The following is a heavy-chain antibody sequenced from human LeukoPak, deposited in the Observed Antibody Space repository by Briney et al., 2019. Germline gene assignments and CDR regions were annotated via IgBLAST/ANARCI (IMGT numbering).Heavy chain of an antibody. D-gene: IGHD2-21*02. V-gene: IGHV3-30*04. CDR2: ISYDGSNK. J-gene: IGHJ3*02. CDR1: GFTFSSYA. Sequence: GGSLRLSCAASGFTFSSYAMHWVRQAPGKGLEWVAVISYDGSNKYYADSVKGRFTISRDNSKNTLYLQMNSLRAEDTAVYYCARDPMGAYCGGDCYYRGAFDIWGQGTMVTVSS. CDR3: ARDPMGAYCGGDCYYRGAFDI.